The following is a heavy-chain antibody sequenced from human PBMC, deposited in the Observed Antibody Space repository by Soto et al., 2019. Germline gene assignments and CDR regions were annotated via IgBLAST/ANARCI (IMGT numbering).Heavy chain of an antibody. CDR3: VRGVTVTPRDYYMDV. CDR1: GFLLTTSGVG. Sequence: QMTLKESGPTLVRPTQTLTLTCSFSGFLLTTSGVGVGWVRQPPGEALEWLALIYWDGDERFRPSLRTRLTITKDTSETQVALTMANMEPADPATYYCVRGVTVTPRDYYMDVWGKGTTVTVSS. V-gene: IGHV2-5*02. D-gene: IGHD2-8*02. J-gene: IGHJ6*03. CDR2: IYWDGDE.